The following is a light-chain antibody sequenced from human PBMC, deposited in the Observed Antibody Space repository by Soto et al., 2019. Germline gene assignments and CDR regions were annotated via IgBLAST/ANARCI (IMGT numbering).Light chain of an antibody. Sequence: SSELTQPPSVSVAPGKTARITCGGNNIGSKSVHWYQQKPGQAPVLVIYYDNDRPSGIPERFSGSNSGNTATLNISRVEAGDEADYYCQVWDSSSDHVVFGGGTKLTVL. J-gene: IGLJ2*01. CDR2: YDN. CDR3: QVWDSSSDHVV. CDR1: NIGSKS. V-gene: IGLV3-21*04.